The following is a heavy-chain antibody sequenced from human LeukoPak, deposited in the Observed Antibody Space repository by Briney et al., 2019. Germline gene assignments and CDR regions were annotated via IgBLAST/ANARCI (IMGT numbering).Heavy chain of an antibody. CDR3: ARDLVGGIWSAGF. Sequence: ASVKVSCKTSGYTFTGYYVHWVRQAPGQGLEWMGRITPNSGDTIYAQKFQGRATMTRDTSISAAYMELNSLTSDDTAIYYCARDLVGGIWSAGFWVQGTLVTVSS. CDR1: GYTFTGYY. V-gene: IGHV1-2*06. CDR2: ITPNSGDT. J-gene: IGHJ4*02. D-gene: IGHD3-3*01.